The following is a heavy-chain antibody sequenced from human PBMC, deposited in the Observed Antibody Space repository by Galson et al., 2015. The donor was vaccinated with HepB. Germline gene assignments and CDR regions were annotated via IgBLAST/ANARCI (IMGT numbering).Heavy chain of an antibody. CDR2: IKQDGSEK. D-gene: IGHD3-3*01. CDR1: GFTFSSYW. Sequence: SLRLSCAASGFTFSSYWMSWVRQAPGKGLEWVANIKQDGSEKYYVDSVKGRFTISRDNAKNSLYLQMNSLRAEDTAVYYCARARRYDFWSGYLTYYYYYMDVWGKGTTVTVSS. V-gene: IGHV3-7*03. CDR3: ARARRYDFWSGYLTYYYYYMDV. J-gene: IGHJ6*03.